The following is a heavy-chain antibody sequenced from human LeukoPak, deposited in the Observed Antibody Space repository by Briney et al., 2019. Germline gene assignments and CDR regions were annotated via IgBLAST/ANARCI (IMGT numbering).Heavy chain of an antibody. D-gene: IGHD5-24*01. J-gene: IGHJ4*02. CDR2: ISYDGSNK. CDR3: AREAGDGYNPAVVDY. Sequence: GGSLRLSCAASGFTFSSYAMHWVRQAPGKGLEWVAVISYDGSNKYYADSVKGRFTISRDNSKNTLYLQMNSLRAEDTAVYYCAREAGDGYNPAVVDYWGQGTLVTVSS. CDR1: GFTFSSYA. V-gene: IGHV3-30*04.